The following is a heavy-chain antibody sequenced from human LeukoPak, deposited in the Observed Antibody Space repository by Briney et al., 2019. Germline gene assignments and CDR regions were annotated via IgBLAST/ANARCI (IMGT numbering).Heavy chain of an antibody. V-gene: IGHV4-61*01. D-gene: IGHD5-24*01. Sequence: PSETLSLTCTVSGDSISSDISSGIHFWSWIRQPPGKGLEWIGYIYYSGSTNYNPSLKSRVTISVDTSKNQFSLRLSSVTAADTAVYYCARLGGYNWESFYDYWGQGTLVTVSS. CDR1: GDSISSDISSGIHF. CDR3: ARLGGYNWESFYDY. CDR2: IYYSGST. J-gene: IGHJ4*02.